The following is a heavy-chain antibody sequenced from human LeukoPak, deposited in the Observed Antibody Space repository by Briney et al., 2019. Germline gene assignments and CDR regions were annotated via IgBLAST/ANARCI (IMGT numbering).Heavy chain of an antibody. Sequence: GSLRLSCAASGFTFSSYAMSWVRQAPGKGLEWVSAIRAGGDITYYAASVKGRFTISRDNSKNTLYLQMNSLRAEDTAVYYCAKGERVYCSASTCYPFDYWGQGILVSVSS. J-gene: IGHJ4*02. D-gene: IGHD2-15*01. CDR3: AKGERVYCSASTCYPFDY. V-gene: IGHV3-23*01. CDR1: GFTFSSYA. CDR2: IRAGGDIT.